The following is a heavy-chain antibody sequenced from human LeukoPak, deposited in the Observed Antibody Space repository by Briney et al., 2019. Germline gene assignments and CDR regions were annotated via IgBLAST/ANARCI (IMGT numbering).Heavy chain of an antibody. D-gene: IGHD6-19*01. CDR2: FDPEDGET. V-gene: IGHV1-24*01. CDR3: ATDLYRLAGLDY. J-gene: IGHJ4*02. CDR1: GYTLTELS. Sequence: ASVKVSCEVSGYTLTELSMHWVRQAPGKGLEWMGGFDPEDGETIYAQKFQGRVTMTEDTSTDTAYMELSSLRSEDTAVYYCATDLYRLAGLDYWGQGTLVTVSS.